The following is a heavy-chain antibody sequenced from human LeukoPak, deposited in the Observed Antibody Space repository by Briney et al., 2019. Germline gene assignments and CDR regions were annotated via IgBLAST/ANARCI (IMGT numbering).Heavy chain of an antibody. Sequence: SETLSLTCTVSGGSISSYYWSWIRQPPGKGLEWIGYIYYSGSTNYNPFLKSRVTISVDTSKNQFSLKLSSVTAADTAVYYCARGDDFWSGFPDYWGQGTLVTVSS. CDR1: GGSISSYY. V-gene: IGHV4-59*01. CDR2: IYYSGST. J-gene: IGHJ4*02. CDR3: ARGDDFWSGFPDY. D-gene: IGHD3-3*01.